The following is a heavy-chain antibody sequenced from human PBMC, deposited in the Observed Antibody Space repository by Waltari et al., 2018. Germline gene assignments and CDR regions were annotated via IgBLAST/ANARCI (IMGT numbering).Heavy chain of an antibody. CDR1: GYTFTSYE. CDR3: TRKSVGGPDY. J-gene: IGHJ4*02. V-gene: IGHV1-8*03. Sequence: QVQLVQSGAEVKTPGASVKVSCKASGYTFTSYEINWVRQATGQGLEWMGWMHPYNGDTGYAQKFQGRLTITRNTSISTAYMELSSLRSEDTAIYYCTRKSVGGPDYWGQGTLLTVSS. D-gene: IGHD1-26*01. CDR2: MHPYNGDT.